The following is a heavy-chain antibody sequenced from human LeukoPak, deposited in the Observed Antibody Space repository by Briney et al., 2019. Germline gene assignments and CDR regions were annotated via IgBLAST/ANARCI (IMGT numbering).Heavy chain of an antibody. CDR2: ISGTGGST. J-gene: IGHJ4*02. V-gene: IGHV3-23*01. Sequence: GGSLRLSCAASGFTYSSYAMSWVRQAPGKGQEWVSAISGTGGSTYYAVSVKGRFTISRDNSKNTLYLQMNSLRAEDTAVYYCAKPQHPFGELLSVYWGQGTLVTVSS. CDR1: GFTYSSYA. CDR3: AKPQHPFGELLSVY. D-gene: IGHD3-10*01.